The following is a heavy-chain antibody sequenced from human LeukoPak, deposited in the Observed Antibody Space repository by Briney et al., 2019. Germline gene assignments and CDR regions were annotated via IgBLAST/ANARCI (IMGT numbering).Heavy chain of an antibody. V-gene: IGHV3-66*01. CDR3: ARDPYGGNWFDY. D-gene: IGHD2-21*01. Sequence: GGSLRLSCAASGFTVSSNYMSWVRQAPGKGLEWVSVIYSGGSTDYADSVKGRFTISRDNSKNMLYLQMNSLRAEDTAVYYCARDPYGGNWFDYWGQGTLVTVSS. CDR2: IYSGGST. J-gene: IGHJ4*02. CDR1: GFTVSSNY.